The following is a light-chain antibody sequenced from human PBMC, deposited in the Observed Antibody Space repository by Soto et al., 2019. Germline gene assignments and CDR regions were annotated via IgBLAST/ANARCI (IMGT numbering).Light chain of an antibody. V-gene: IGLV1-40*01. CDR3: QSYDSSPSGYV. CDR1: GSNIGAGYD. CDR2: ANI. J-gene: IGLJ1*01. Sequence: QSVLKQPPSVSGAPGQRVTISCTGSGSNIGAGYDVHWYQQLPGTAPKLPIFANINRPSGVPDRFSGSKSGTSASLAITGLRAEDEADYYCQSYDSSPSGYVFGTGTKVTVL.